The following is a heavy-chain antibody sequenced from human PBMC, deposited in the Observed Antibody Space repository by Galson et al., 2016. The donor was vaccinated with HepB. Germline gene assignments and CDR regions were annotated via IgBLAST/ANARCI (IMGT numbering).Heavy chain of an antibody. CDR3: AREADFYDSTGYFPPFAY. D-gene: IGHD3-22*01. V-gene: IGHV3-48*03. J-gene: IGHJ4*02. Sequence: SLRLSCAGSGFTFSRYNTNWVRQAPGKGLERLADISISGSTVYYADSVKGRFTISRDNDKNSVYLQMDSLRDEDTAVYYCAREADFYDSTGYFPPFAYWGQGILVTVSS. CDR1: GFTFSRYN. CDR2: ISISGSTV.